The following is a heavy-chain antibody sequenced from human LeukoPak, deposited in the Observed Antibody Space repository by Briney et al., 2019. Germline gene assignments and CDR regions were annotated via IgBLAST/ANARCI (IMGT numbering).Heavy chain of an antibody. CDR2: IYHSGST. J-gene: IGHJ4*02. D-gene: IGHD3-22*01. CDR3: VSQYDRSGYYAFDY. CDR1: GGSFSGYY. Sequence: SETLSLTCAVYGGSFSGYYWGWIRQPPGKGLEWIGYIYHSGSTYYNPSLKGRVIISVDTSKSHFSLKLNSVTAADTAVYYCVSQYDRSGYYAFDYWGQGTLVNLTS. V-gene: IGHV4-34*01.